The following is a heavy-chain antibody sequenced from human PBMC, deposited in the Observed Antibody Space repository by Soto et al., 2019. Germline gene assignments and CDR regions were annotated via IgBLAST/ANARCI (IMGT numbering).Heavy chain of an antibody. Sequence: ASVKVSCKASQYTFTDYYINWVRQAPGQGREWMGRINPNSGGTNTPQKFQGRATTTRHTSINTAYMELSSLRSDDTAVYYCARTCSGGSCYSSYYYGMDVWGQGTKVTVS. CDR2: INPNSGGT. J-gene: IGHJ6*02. CDR1: QYTFTDYY. D-gene: IGHD2-15*01. CDR3: ARTCSGGSCYSSYYYGMDV. V-gene: IGHV1-2*02.